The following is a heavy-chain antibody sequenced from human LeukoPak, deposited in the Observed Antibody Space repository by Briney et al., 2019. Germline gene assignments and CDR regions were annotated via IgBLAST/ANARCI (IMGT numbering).Heavy chain of an antibody. J-gene: IGHJ6*02. CDR3: ARHVVEIAPMDV. CDR1: GGSISSYY. V-gene: IGHV4-59*01. CDR2: IYYSGST. Sequence: PSETLSLTCTVSGGSISSYYWSWIRQPPGKGLEWIWYIYYSGSTNYNPSLKSRVTISVDTSKNQFSLKLSSVTAADTAVYYCARHVVEIAPMDVWGQGTTVTVSS. D-gene: IGHD5-24*01.